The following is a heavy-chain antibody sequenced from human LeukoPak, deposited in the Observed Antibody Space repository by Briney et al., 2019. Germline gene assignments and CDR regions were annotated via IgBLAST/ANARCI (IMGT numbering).Heavy chain of an antibody. CDR2: IYHSGSS. J-gene: IGHJ4*02. D-gene: IGHD3-10*01. V-gene: IGHV4-39*01. CDR3: ARHSSYYGNFDY. CDR1: GGSFSSCSYY. Sequence: SETLSLTCTVSGGSFSSCSYYWGWIRQPPGKGLEWIGSIYHSGSSYYNPSLMSRVTISGDTSKNQFSLKLSSVTAADTAVYYCARHSSYYGNFDYWGQGTLVTVSS.